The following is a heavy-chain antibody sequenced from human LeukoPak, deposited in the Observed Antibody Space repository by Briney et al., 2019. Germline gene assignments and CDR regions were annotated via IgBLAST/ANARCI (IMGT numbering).Heavy chain of an antibody. CDR1: GGPMSSYY. CDR3: ARIGAGAAAGTEDY. J-gene: IGHJ4*02. V-gene: IGHV4-59*01. D-gene: IGHD6-13*01. CDR2: IYYSGST. Sequence: SETVSLTCPVSGGPMSSYYRRWIRQPPEKGLEWIGYIYYSGSTNYNPSLKSRVTISVDTSKNQFSLKLSSVTAADTAVYYCARIGAGAAAGTEDYWGRGTLVIVSS.